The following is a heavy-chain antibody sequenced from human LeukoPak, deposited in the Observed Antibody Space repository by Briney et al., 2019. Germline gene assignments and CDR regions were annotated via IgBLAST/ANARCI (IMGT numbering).Heavy chain of an antibody. V-gene: IGHV3-33*01. CDR2: IWYDGSNK. CDR3: ARDRGTTSSSGWYFDP. Sequence: GRSLRLSCAASGFTFSSYGMHWVRQAPGKGLEWVAIIWYDGSNKFYADSVKGRFSISRDNSKDTVYLQMNSLRAEDTAVYYCARDRGTTSSSGWYFDPWGRGTLVTVSS. J-gene: IGHJ2*01. D-gene: IGHD2-2*01. CDR1: GFTFSSYG.